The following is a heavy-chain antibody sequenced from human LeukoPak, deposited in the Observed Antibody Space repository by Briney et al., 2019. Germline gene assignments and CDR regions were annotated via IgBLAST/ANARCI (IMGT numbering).Heavy chain of an antibody. Sequence: SETLSLTCTVSGGSISSFYWSWLRQSPGKELEWIGYIYYSGNTKYNPSLKRRITIAVDTSKNQVSLKLTSVTAADTAIYYCAREVHYYGSGTYFFWFDPWGEGTLVTVSS. D-gene: IGHD3-10*01. CDR2: IYYSGNT. J-gene: IGHJ5*02. CDR3: AREVHYYGSGTYFFWFDP. CDR1: GGSISSFY. V-gene: IGHV4-59*01.